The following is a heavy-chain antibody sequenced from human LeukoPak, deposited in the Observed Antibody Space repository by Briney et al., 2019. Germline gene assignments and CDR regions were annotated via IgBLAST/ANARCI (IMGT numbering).Heavy chain of an antibody. V-gene: IGHV3-21*01. D-gene: IGHD2-2*01. CDR3: LAIYRLLSGDY. J-gene: IGHJ4*02. Sequence: PGGSLRLSCAASGFTFSSYSMNWVRQAPGKGLEWVSSISSSSYIYYADSVKGRFTISRDNAKNSLYLQMNSLRAEDTAVYYCLAIYRLLSGDYWGQGTLVTVSS. CDR2: ISSSSYI. CDR1: GFTFSSYS.